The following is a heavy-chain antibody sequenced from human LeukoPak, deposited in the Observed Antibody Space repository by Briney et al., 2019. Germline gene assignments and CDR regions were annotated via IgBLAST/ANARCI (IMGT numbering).Heavy chain of an antibody. CDR2: IYYSGGT. V-gene: IGHV4-59*08. CDR3: ARQSGGVGTKVDY. Sequence: PSETLSLTCTVSVASISSYYWTWIRQPPGKGLEWTGYIYYSGGTNYNPSLKSRVTISVDTSKNQFSLKLSSVTAADTAVYYCARQSGGVGTKVDYWGQGTLVTVSS. CDR1: VASISSYY. D-gene: IGHD3-16*01. J-gene: IGHJ4*02.